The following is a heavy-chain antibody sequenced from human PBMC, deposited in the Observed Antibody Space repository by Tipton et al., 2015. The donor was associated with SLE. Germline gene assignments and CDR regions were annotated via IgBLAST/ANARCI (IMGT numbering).Heavy chain of an antibody. J-gene: IGHJ4*02. CDR3: ARIRGWFREPHFDF. D-gene: IGHD3-10*01. CDR2: FDYRGST. CDR1: GGSIRGNY. V-gene: IGHV4-59*08. Sequence: TLSLTCTVSGGSIRGNYWSWIRQPPGKGLEWIGYFDYRGSTNYNPSLKSRITISVDTSKNQSYLKLSSVTAADTAVYYCARIRGWFREPHFDFWGQGILVTVSS.